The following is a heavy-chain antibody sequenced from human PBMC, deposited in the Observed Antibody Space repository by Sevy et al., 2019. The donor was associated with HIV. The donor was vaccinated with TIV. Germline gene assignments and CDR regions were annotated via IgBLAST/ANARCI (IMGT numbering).Heavy chain of an antibody. V-gene: IGHV5-51*01. CDR1: GYSFTSHW. CDR2: IYPDDSDT. Sequence: GESLKISCKGSGYSFTSHWIGWVRHMPGKGLEWMGIIYPDDSDTRYSPSFEGQVTFSADKSISTAYLQWSSLKASDTAMYYCAASRSGYFDSSGYYIYWGQGTLVTVSS. D-gene: IGHD3-22*01. J-gene: IGHJ4*02. CDR3: AASRSGYFDSSGYYIY.